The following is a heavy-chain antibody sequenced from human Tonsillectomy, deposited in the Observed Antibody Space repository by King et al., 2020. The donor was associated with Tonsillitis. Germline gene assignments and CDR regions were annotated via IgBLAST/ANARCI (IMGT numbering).Heavy chain of an antibody. CDR1: GYTFTNYD. D-gene: IGHD4-17*01. J-gene: IGHJ4*02. V-gene: IGHV1-18*01. Sequence: QLVQSGAEVKKPGASVKVSCKASGYTFTNYDISWVRQAPGQGLEWMGWISTYNGNINYAQKLQGRVTMTTDTSTSTAYMEVRSLRSDDTAVYYCARKSDVDYWAYFDYWGQGTLVTVSS. CDR2: ISTYNGNI. CDR3: ARKSDVDYWAYFDY.